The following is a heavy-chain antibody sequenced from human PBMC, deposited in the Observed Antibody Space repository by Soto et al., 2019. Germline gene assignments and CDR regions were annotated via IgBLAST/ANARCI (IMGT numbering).Heavy chain of an antibody. CDR1: GFTFSTFS. CDR2: ISRDGSNK. Sequence: PGGSLRLSCVASGFTFSTFSMHWVLQAPGKGLEWVAVISRDGSNKYYGDSVKGRFTISRDNSKNTLYLQMNSLRVEDTAVYYCVRVEPYYDSLDYWGQGTLVTVSS. D-gene: IGHD3-22*01. CDR3: VRVEPYYDSLDY. J-gene: IGHJ4*02. V-gene: IGHV3-30-3*01.